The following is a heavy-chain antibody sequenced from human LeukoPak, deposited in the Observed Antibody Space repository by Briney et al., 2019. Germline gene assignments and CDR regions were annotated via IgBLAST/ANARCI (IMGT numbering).Heavy chain of an antibody. V-gene: IGHV1-46*01. D-gene: IGHD2-2*01. CDR3: ARGYCSSTSCPPQYYYYMDV. CDR2: INPSGGST. Sequence: GASVKVSCKASGYTFTSYYMHWVRQAPGQGLEWMGIINPSGGSTSYAQKFQSRVTMTRDMSTSTVYMELSSLRSEDTAVYYCARGYCSSTSCPPQYYYYMDVWGKGTTVTVSS. CDR1: GYTFTSYY. J-gene: IGHJ6*03.